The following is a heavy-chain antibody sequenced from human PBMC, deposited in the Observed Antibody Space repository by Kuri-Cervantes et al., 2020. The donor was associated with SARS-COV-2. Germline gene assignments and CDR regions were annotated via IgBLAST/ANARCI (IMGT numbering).Heavy chain of an antibody. D-gene: IGHD5-12*01. CDR2: INAGNGNT. CDR1: GYTFTSYG. CDR3: ARAGVGGYDFNY. Sequence: ASVKVSCKASGYTFTSYGISWVRQAPGQRLEWMGWINAGNGNTKYSQKFQGRVTITRDTSASTAYMELSSLRSEDTAVYYCARAGVGGYDFNYWGQGTLVTVSS. V-gene: IGHV1-3*01. J-gene: IGHJ4*02.